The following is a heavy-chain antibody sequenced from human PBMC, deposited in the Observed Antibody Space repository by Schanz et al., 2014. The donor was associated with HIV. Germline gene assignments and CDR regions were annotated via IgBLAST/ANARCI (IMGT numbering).Heavy chain of an antibody. J-gene: IGHJ6*02. CDR1: GFSFSTYD. CDR2: ISSSGGYI. Sequence: EVQLVESGGGLVKPGGSLRLSCAASGFSFSTYDMNWVRQAPGKGLEWVSSISSSGGYIYYADSVKGRFTISRDNSKNSVFLQMDRLRAEDTAVYYCARGSWYSSGWVDDQYYYDVDVWGQGTTVTVSS. V-gene: IGHV3-21*06. D-gene: IGHD6-19*01. CDR3: ARGSWYSSGWVDDQYYYDVDV.